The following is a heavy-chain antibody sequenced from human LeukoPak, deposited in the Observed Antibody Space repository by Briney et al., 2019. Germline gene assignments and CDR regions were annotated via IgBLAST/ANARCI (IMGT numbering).Heavy chain of an antibody. CDR3: ARQLGYSYGYVNWFDP. J-gene: IGHJ5*02. D-gene: IGHD5-18*01. CDR1: GGSISSSSYY. CDR2: IYTSGST. V-gene: IGHV4-61*02. Sequence: PSETLSLTCTVSGGSISSSSYYWGWIRQPPGKGLEGMGRIYTSGSTNYNPSLKSRVTISVDTSKNQFSLKLSSVTAADTAAYYCARQLGYSYGYVNWFDPWGQGTLVTVSS.